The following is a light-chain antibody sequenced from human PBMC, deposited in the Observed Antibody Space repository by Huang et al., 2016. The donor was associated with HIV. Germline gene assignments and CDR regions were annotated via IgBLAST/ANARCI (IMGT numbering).Light chain of an antibody. V-gene: IGKV3-11*01. Sequence: EIVLTQSPATLSLSPGETATLSCRATQNLNTFLAWYQQRPGLAPRLLVYNASSRAADTPVRFSGSGSGTDFNLTISSLKPEDFGIYYCQQRSKSLTFGGGTTVEIK. CDR3: QQRSKSLT. J-gene: IGKJ4*01. CDR2: NAS. CDR1: QNLNTF.